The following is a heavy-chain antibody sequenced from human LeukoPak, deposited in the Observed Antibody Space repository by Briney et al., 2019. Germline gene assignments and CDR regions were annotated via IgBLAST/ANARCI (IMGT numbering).Heavy chain of an antibody. V-gene: IGHV4-39*07. CDR2: INHSGST. CDR1: GGSISSSSLY. J-gene: IGHJ5*02. CDR3: ARDHTMVRAPFDP. Sequence: PSETLSLTCTVSGGSISSSSLYWGWIRQPPGKGLEWIGEINHSGSTNYNPSLKSRVTISVDMPNDQFSLKLSSVTAADTAVYYRARDHTMVRAPFDPWGQGTLVTVSS. D-gene: IGHD3-10*01.